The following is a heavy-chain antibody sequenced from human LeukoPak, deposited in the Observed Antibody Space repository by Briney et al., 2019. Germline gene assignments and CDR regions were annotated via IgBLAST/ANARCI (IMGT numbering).Heavy chain of an antibody. D-gene: IGHD3-10*01. CDR1: GGSFSGYY. V-gene: IGHV4-34*01. Sequence: SETLSLTCAVYGGSFSGYYWSWIRQPPGKGLEWLGEINHSGSTNYNPSLKSRVTISVDTSKNQFSLKLSSVTAADTAVYYCARGGPPSYYYGSGSYRYFDYWGQGTLVTVSS. J-gene: IGHJ4*02. CDR2: INHSGST. CDR3: ARGGPPSYYYGSGSYRYFDY.